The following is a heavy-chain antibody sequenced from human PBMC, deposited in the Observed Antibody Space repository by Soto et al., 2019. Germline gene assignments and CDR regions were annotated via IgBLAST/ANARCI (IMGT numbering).Heavy chain of an antibody. CDR3: AKRPLTAAGFDY. D-gene: IGHD6-13*01. J-gene: IGHJ4*02. Sequence: EVQLLESGGGLVQPGGSLRLSCAASGFTFSNYAMTWVRQAPGKGLEWVSVITGSGGGTYFVDSVKGRFTISRDNSKHTVYLQMNNLRAEDTAVQYCAKRPLTAAGFDYWGQGTLVTVSS. CDR1: GFTFSNYA. CDR2: ITGSGGGT. V-gene: IGHV3-23*01.